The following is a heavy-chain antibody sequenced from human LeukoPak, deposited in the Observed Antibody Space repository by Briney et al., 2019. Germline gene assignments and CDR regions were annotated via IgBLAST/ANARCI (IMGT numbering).Heavy chain of an antibody. Sequence: GGSLRLSCAASGFTFSSHSFNWVRQAPGKGLEWVAVISYDGSNKYYADSVKGRFTISRDNSKNTLYLQMNSLRAEDTAVCYCAKDYNPLRGWLDAFVIWGQGAMVTVSS. CDR3: AKDYNPLRGWLDAFVI. CDR2: ISYDGSNK. J-gene: IGHJ3*02. CDR1: GFTFSSHS. V-gene: IGHV3-30*18. D-gene: IGHD1-14*01.